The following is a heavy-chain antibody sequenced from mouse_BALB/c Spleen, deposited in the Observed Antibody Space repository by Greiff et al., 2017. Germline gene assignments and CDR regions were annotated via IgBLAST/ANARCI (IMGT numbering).Heavy chain of an antibody. V-gene: IGHV14-4*02. J-gene: IGHJ2*01. CDR1: GFNIKDYN. Sequence: VQLQQSGAELVGSGASVKLSCTASGFNIKDYNMHWVKQRPEQGLEWIGWIDPENGDTEYAPKFQGKATMTADTSSNTAYLQLSSLTSEDTAVYYCNAWGALDYWGQGTTLTVSS. CDR3: NAWGALDY. CDR2: IDPENGDT.